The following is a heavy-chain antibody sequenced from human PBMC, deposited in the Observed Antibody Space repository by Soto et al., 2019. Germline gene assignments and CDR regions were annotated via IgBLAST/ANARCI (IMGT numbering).Heavy chain of an antibody. D-gene: IGHD6-19*01. CDR1: GFTFSSYA. Sequence: PGGSLRRSCAASGFTFSSYAMSCVRQAPWKGLEWFSAISGSGGITYYADSVKGRFTISIDNAKNTLYLQMNSLRAEDTAVYYCENPQVAGKGSYYYYGMDVWGQGTTGTVSS. J-gene: IGHJ6*02. CDR2: ISGSGGIT. V-gene: IGHV3-23*01. CDR3: ENPQVAGKGSYYYYGMDV.